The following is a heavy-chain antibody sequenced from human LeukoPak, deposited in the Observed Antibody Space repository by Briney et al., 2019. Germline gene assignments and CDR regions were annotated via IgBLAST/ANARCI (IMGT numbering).Heavy chain of an antibody. V-gene: IGHV4-61*01. D-gene: IGHD2-15*01. Sequence: SETLSLTCTVSGGSVSSGSCFWSWIRQPPGKGLEWIGYIHYSGSTNYNPSLESRVTISVDTSKNQFSLKLSSVTAADTAVYYCARGASGWWYFDLWGRGTLVTVSS. CDR1: GGSVSSGSCF. J-gene: IGHJ2*01. CDR2: IHYSGST. CDR3: ARGASGWWYFDL.